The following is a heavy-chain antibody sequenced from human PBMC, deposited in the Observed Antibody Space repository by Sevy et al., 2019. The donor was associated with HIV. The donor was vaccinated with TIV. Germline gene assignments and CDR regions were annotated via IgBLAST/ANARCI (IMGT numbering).Heavy chain of an antibody. J-gene: IGHJ3*02. V-gene: IGHV4-59*13. CDR1: GGSITPYY. CDR3: AGEGGSGDSFDM. CDR2: IFYSGST. D-gene: IGHD6-19*01. Sequence: SETLSLTCSVSGGSITPYYWNWIRQPPGKGLEWIGYIFYSGSTNYNPSLKSRVTISVDTPKNQFSLNLNFVTAADTAVYYCAGEGGSGDSFDMWGQGTMVTVSS.